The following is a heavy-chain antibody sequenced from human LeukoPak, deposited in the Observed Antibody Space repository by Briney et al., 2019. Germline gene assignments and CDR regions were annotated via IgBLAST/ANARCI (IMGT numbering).Heavy chain of an antibody. D-gene: IGHD5-12*01. J-gene: IGHJ3*02. Sequence: SETLSLTCTVSGGSISSYYWSWIRQPPGKGLEWIGYIYYSGSTNYNPSLKSRVTISVDTSKNQFSLKLSSVTAADTAVYYCARTSGYVSAGAFDIWGQGTMVTVSS. V-gene: IGHV4-59*01. CDR2: IYYSGST. CDR1: GGSISSYY. CDR3: ARTSGYVSAGAFDI.